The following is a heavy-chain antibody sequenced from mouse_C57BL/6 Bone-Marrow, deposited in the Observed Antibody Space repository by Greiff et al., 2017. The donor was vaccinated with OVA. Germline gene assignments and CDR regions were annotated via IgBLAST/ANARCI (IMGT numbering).Heavy chain of an antibody. CDR3: ARTDSFWFAY. CDR1: GYTFTDYY. Sequence: VQLQQSGPELVKPGASVKISCKASGYTFTDYYMNWVKQSHGKSLEWIGDINPNNGGTSYNQKFKGKATLTVDKSSSTAYMELRSLTSEDSAVYYCARTDSFWFAYWGQGTLVNVSA. V-gene: IGHV1-26*01. J-gene: IGHJ3*01. CDR2: INPNNGGT.